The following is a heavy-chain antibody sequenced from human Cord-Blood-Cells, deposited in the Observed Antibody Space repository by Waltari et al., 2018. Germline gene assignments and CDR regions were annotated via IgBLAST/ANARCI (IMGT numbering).Heavy chain of an antibody. V-gene: IGHV4-39*01. Sequence: QLQLQESGPGLVKPSETLSLTCTVSGGSISSSSYYWGWIRQPPGKGLEWIGSIYYSGSTYYNPSLKSRVTISVDTSKNQFSLKLSSVTAADTAVYYCASSLYRYSGSYYFDYWGQGTLVTVSS. CDR1: GGSISSSSYY. J-gene: IGHJ4*02. CDR2: IYYSGST. CDR3: ASSLYRYSGSYYFDY. D-gene: IGHD1-26*01.